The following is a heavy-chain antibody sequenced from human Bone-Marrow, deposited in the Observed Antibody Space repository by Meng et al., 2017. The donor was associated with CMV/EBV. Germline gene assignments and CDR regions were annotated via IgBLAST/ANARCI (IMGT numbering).Heavy chain of an antibody. J-gene: IGHJ4*02. CDR1: GYTFTDYY. V-gene: IGHV1-2*06. CDR2: INPNSGGT. Sequence: ASVKVSCKASGYTFTDYYIHWVRQAPGQGLEWMGRINPNSGGTNYAQMFHGRVTMTRDTSTSTVYMELSSLRSEDTAVYYCARGTPYCSSTSCYSGDFDYWGQGTLVTVSS. D-gene: IGHD2-2*02. CDR3: ARGTPYCSSTSCYSGDFDY.